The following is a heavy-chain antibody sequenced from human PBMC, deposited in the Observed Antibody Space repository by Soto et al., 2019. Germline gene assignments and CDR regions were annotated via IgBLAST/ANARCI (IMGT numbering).Heavy chain of an antibody. CDR3: ARGLCGGSCYPSDYYYYGMDV. CDR1: GGSISSGGYY. Sequence: KTSETLSLSCTVSGGSISSGGYYGSWIRQHPGKGLEWIGYIYYSGSTYYNPSLKSRVAISVDTSKNQFSLKLSSVTAADTAVYYCARGLCGGSCYPSDYYYYGMDVWGQGTTVTVSS. D-gene: IGHD2-15*01. CDR2: IYYSGST. V-gene: IGHV4-31*03. J-gene: IGHJ6*02.